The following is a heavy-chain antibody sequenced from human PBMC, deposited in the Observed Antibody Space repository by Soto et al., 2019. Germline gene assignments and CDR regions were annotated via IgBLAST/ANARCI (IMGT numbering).Heavy chain of an antibody. CDR1: GFSLSTRGVS. CDR3: AHVLGYCSGGSCYSGPSDY. D-gene: IGHD2-15*01. J-gene: IGHJ4*02. V-gene: IGHV2-5*02. Sequence: QITLKESGPTLVRPKQTLTLTCTFSGFSLSTRGVSVGWIRQPPGKALEWLALIYWDDDKRYTSSLKSRLTIPKDTSKNQVVLTMTNMDPVDTATYFCAHVLGYCSGGSCYSGPSDYWGQGTLVTVSS. CDR2: IYWDDDK.